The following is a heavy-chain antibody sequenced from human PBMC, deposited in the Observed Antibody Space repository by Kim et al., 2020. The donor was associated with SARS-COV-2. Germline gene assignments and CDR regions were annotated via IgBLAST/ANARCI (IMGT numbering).Heavy chain of an antibody. J-gene: IGHJ4*02. D-gene: IGHD1-26*01. CDR3: ARVSGNYPAFDC. CDR1: GFIVTNNY. CDR2: IYSGGTI. V-gene: IGHV3-53*01. Sequence: GGSLRLSCAASGFIVTNNYMSWVRQVPGKGLEWVSVIYSGGTIYYADSVKGRFTISRDNSKNTVYLQVNSLSAEDTAVYYCARVSGNYPAFDCWGQGTLV.